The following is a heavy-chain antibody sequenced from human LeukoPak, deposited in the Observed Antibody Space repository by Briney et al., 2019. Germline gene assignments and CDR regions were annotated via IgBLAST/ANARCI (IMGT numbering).Heavy chain of an antibody. CDR2: IYTSGST. J-gene: IGHJ4*02. D-gene: IGHD3-22*01. Sequence: SETLSLTCTVSGGSISSYYWSWIRQPAGKGLEWIGRIYTSGSTNYNPSLKSRVTMSVDTSKNQFSLQLSSVTAADTAVYYCAREGYDSSGYYYKAFDYWGQGTLVTVSS. V-gene: IGHV4-4*07. CDR1: GGSISSYY. CDR3: AREGYDSSGYYYKAFDY.